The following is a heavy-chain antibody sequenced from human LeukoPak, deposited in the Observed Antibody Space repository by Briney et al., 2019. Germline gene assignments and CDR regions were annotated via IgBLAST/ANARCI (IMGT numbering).Heavy chain of an antibody. CDR2: IYPGESDT. Sequence: GESLKISCMGSGYSFTSYWIGCVRQMPGKGLEWVVIIYPGESDTRYSPSFQGQDTISADKSISTAYLQWSSLKASHTAMYYCARHSGRFGELFAFDIWGQGTMVTVSS. CDR1: GYSFTSYW. J-gene: IGHJ3*02. V-gene: IGHV5-51*01. CDR3: ARHSGRFGELFAFDI. D-gene: IGHD3-10*01.